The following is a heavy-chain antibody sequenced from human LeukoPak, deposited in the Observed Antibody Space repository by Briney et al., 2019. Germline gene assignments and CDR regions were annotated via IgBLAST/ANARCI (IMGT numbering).Heavy chain of an antibody. CDR2: ISSNGGRT. V-gene: IGHV3-64*01. J-gene: IGHJ3*02. CDR3: ARGETTTVTTSPADI. Sequence: GGSLRLSCVASGFTFGSYAMHWARQAPGKGLEYVSAISSNGGRTYYANSMKGRFTISRDNSKNTLYLQMGSLRPEDMAVYYCARGETTTVTTSPADIWGQGTMVTVSA. CDR1: GFTFGSYA. D-gene: IGHD4-11*01.